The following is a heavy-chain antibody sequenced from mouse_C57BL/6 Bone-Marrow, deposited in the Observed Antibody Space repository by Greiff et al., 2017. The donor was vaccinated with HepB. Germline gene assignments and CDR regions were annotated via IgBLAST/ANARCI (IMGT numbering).Heavy chain of an antibody. CDR2: FYPGSGSI. CDR1: GYTFTEYT. V-gene: IGHV1-62-2*01. CDR3: ARHEGDSNYEGYFDV. J-gene: IGHJ1*03. Sequence: VQVVESGAELVKPGASVKLSCKASGYTFTEYTIHWVKQRSGQGLEWIGWFYPGSGSIKYNEKFKDKATLTADKSSSTVYMELSRLTSEDSAVYFCARHEGDSNYEGYFDVWGTGTTVTVSS. D-gene: IGHD2-5*01.